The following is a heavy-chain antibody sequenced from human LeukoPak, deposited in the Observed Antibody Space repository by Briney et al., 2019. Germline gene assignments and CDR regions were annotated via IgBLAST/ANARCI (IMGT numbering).Heavy chain of an antibody. D-gene: IGHD3-10*01. CDR1: GYAFTNYD. J-gene: IGHJ5*02. CDR3: ARGHGSAFDP. V-gene: IGHV1-8*01. CDR2: MHPDNGNT. Sequence: ASVKVSCKTSGYAFTNYDINWVRQAPGQGLEWMGWMHPDNGNTGYAQKFQGRVTMTRNTSITTAYMELRSRRSDDTAVYYCARGHGSAFDPWGQGTLVTVSS.